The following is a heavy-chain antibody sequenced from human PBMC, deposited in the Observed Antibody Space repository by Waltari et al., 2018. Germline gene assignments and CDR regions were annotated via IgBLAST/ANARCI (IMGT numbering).Heavy chain of an antibody. V-gene: IGHV3-30*02. J-gene: IGHJ3*01. D-gene: IGHD4-17*01. CDR2: VSFEGKKI. CDR1: GFIFSSHG. Sequence: VQLLESGGGVVQPGGSLRLSCAASGFIFSSHGMHWVRQIPGKGREGVAFVSFEGKKIFDADSVRGRFTISRDNSNNIVFLQMNSLRPEDSGVYYCAKDGDYSLTEYDAFDVWGQGTVVTVSP. CDR3: AKDGDYSLTEYDAFDV.